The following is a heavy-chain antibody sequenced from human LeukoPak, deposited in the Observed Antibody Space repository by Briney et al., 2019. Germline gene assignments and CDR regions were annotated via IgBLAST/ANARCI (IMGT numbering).Heavy chain of an antibody. D-gene: IGHD3-10*01. CDR1: GGSISSYY. CDR3: ARLRFGEFSFYFGY. V-gene: IGHV4-59*01. Sequence: SETLSLTCTVSGGSISSYYWSWIRQPPGKGLEWIGYIYYSGSTNYNPSLKSRVTISVDTSKNQFSLKLSSVTAADTAVYYCARLRFGEFSFYFGYWGQGTLVTVSS. CDR2: IYYSGST. J-gene: IGHJ4*02.